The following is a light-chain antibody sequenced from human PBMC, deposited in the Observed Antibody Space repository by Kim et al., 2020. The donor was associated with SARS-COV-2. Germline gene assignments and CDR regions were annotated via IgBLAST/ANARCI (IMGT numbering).Light chain of an antibody. CDR3: QQYESHPLI. J-gene: IGKJ5*01. V-gene: IGKV1-33*01. Sequence: DIQISQSPSSLHASIGDTVTITCQASQDIHDFLSWFQQKPGRAPKLLIYDASHLEPGVPSRFSGSGSGTHFIFNISSLQPEDTATYFCQQYESHPLIFGQETRLEIK. CDR1: QDIHDF. CDR2: DAS.